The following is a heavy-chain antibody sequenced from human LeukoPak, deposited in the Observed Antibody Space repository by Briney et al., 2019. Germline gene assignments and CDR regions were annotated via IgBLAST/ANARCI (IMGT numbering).Heavy chain of an antibody. V-gene: IGHV4-39*07. CDR1: GGSISTSNYY. Sequence: SETLSLTCTVSGGSISTSNYYWGWIRQPPGKGLEWIGNIFYSGSTYYSPSLKSRVTISLDTSRNQFSLKLSSVTAADTAVYYCARGRDFDWLFCDYWGQGTLVTVSS. CDR2: IFYSGST. D-gene: IGHD3-9*01. J-gene: IGHJ4*02. CDR3: ARGRDFDWLFCDY.